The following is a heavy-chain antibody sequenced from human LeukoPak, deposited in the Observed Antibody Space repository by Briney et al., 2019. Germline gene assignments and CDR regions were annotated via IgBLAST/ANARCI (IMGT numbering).Heavy chain of an antibody. CDR1: GYTFTGYY. Sequence: ASVKVSCKASGYTFTGYYMHWVRQAPGQGLEWMGIINPSGGSTSYAQKFQGRVTMTRDTSTSTVYMELSSLRSEDTAVYYCARDVIDSSSSWYRRWFDPWGQGTLVTVSS. CDR2: INPSGGST. V-gene: IGHV1-46*01. J-gene: IGHJ5*02. D-gene: IGHD6-13*01. CDR3: ARDVIDSSSSWYRRWFDP.